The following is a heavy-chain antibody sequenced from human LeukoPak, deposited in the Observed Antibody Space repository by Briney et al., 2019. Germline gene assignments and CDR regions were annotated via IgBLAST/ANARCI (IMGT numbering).Heavy chain of an antibody. D-gene: IGHD1-20*01. CDR1: GFTVSSNY. CDR3: ARLTGDYYYYYMDV. J-gene: IGHJ6*03. CDR2: ISSSSSYI. Sequence: PGGSLRLSCAASGFTVSSNYMSWVRQAPGKGLEWVSSISSSSSYIYYADSVKGRFTISRDNAKNSLYLQMNSLRAEDTAVYYCARLTGDYYYYYMDVWGKGTTVTVSS. V-gene: IGHV3-21*01.